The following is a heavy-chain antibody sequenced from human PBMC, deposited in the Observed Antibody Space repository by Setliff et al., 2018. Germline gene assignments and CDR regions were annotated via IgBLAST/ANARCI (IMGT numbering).Heavy chain of an antibody. Sequence: SETLSLTCSVSGGSISGYYWSWLRQPPGKGLEWIGYIYNNGRTNYHPALKRRVTMSVDTSKNQLSLTLRSVTAADTAVYYCAKDLTHTVTGFDYWGQGTLVTVSS. D-gene: IGHD4-17*01. J-gene: IGHJ4*02. CDR3: AKDLTHTVTGFDY. CDR1: GGSISGYY. V-gene: IGHV4-59*01. CDR2: IYNNGRT.